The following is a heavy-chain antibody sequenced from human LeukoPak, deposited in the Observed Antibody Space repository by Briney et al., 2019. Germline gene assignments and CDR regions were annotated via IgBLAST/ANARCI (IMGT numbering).Heavy chain of an antibody. Sequence: SETLSLTCALYGGSFSGYYWSWIRQPPGKGLEWIGEINHSGSTNYNPSLKSRVTISVDTSKNQFSLKLSSVTAADTAVYYCARVPTPTDYGDYGRNFDYWGQGTLVTVSS. J-gene: IGHJ4*02. D-gene: IGHD4-17*01. CDR3: ARVPTPTDYGDYGRNFDY. CDR1: GGSFSGYY. CDR2: INHSGST. V-gene: IGHV4-34*01.